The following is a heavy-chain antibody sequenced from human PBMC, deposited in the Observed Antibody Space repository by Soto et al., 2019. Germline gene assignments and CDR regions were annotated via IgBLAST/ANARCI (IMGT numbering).Heavy chain of an antibody. D-gene: IGHD4-17*01. CDR3: ASRKDYGGNSGFDP. CDR2: FIPIFGTA. J-gene: IGHJ5*02. V-gene: IGHV1-69*01. CDR1: GGTGSSYA. Sequence: QVQLVQSGAEVKKPGCSVKVACKASGGTGSSYAISWVRHAPGQGLEWMGGFIPIFGTANYAQKFQGRGTITADESTSTAYMALSSLRSEDTAVYYCASRKDYGGNSGFDPWGQGTLVTVSS.